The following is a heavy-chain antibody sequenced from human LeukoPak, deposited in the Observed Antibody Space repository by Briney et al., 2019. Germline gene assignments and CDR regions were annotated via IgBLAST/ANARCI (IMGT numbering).Heavy chain of an antibody. CDR1: GGSISSGSYY. V-gene: IGHV4-61*02. CDR3: ARTLYSYGYGYFDY. Sequence: KPSETLSLTCTVSGGSISSGSYYWSWIRQPAGKGLEWIGRIYTSGSTNYNPSLKSRVTISVGTSKNQFSLKLSSVTAADTAVYYCARTLYSYGYGYFDYWGQGTLVTVSS. D-gene: IGHD5-18*01. CDR2: IYTSGST. J-gene: IGHJ4*02.